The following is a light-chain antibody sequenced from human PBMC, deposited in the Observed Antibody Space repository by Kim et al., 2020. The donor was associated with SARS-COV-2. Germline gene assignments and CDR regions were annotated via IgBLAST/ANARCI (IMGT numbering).Light chain of an antibody. CDR2: EVS. Sequence: QSALAQPAFVSGSPGQSITISCTGTSSDVGIYNLVSWYQQYPGKVTRLMINEVSKRPSGVSNRFSASKSGNTASLTIAGLQAEDEADYYCCSYAGSNTWVFGGGTKVTVL. V-gene: IGLV2-23*02. CDR3: CSYAGSNTWV. J-gene: IGLJ3*02. CDR1: SSDVGIYNL.